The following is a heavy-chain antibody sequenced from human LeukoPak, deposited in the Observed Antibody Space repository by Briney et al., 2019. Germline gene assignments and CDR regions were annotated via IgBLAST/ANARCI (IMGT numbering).Heavy chain of an antibody. CDR1: GGSISSGSYY. D-gene: IGHD1-26*01. V-gene: IGHV4-39*07. CDR2: IYYSGST. Sequence: SETLSLTCTVSGGSISSGSYYWGWIRQPPGKGLEWIGSIYYSGSTYYNPSLKSRVTISVDTSKNQFSLKLSSVTAADTAVYYCARDRGFYYYMDVWGKGTTVTVSS. CDR3: ARDRGFYYYMDV. J-gene: IGHJ6*03.